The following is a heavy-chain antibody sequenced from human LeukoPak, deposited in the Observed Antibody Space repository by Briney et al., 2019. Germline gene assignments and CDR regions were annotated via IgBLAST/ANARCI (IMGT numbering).Heavy chain of an antibody. J-gene: IGHJ4*02. CDR1: GFPFSTYA. V-gene: IGHV3-23*01. D-gene: IGHD3-22*01. Sequence: GGSLRLSCAASGFPFSTYAMSWVRQAPGKGLEWVSGITGSDSSTYYADSVRGRFTISRDNSKNTLYLQMNSLRAEDTAVYYCAKDRSYDSSGYSIDYWGQGTLVTVSS. CDR2: ITGSDSST. CDR3: AKDRSYDSSGYSIDY.